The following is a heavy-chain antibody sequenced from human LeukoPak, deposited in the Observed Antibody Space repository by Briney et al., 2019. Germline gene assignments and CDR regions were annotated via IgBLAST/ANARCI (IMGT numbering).Heavy chain of an antibody. J-gene: IGHJ3*02. CDR1: GFTFSSYE. Sequence: GGSLRLSCAASGFTFSSYEMNWVRQAPGKGLEWVSYISSSGSTIYYADSVKGRFTISRDNAKNSLYLQMNSLRAEDTAVYYCARLLLFRPNAFDIWGQGTMVTVSS. D-gene: IGHD3-22*01. CDR2: ISSSGSTI. CDR3: ARLLLFRPNAFDI. V-gene: IGHV3-48*03.